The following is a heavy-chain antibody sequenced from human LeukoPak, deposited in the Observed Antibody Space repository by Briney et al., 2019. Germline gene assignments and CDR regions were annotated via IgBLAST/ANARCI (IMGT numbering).Heavy chain of an antibody. CDR1: GFTLSNHW. CDR3: ARSRDGYKRFDS. J-gene: IGHJ4*02. V-gene: IGHV3-48*01. Sequence: PGGSLRLSCAASGFTLSNHWMTWVRQAPGRGLEWVSYISGSSRPIYYADSMKGRFTISRDNAKNSLYLQMNSLRAEDTAVYFCARSRDGYKRFDSWGQGTLVTVSS. CDR2: ISGSSRPI. D-gene: IGHD5-24*01.